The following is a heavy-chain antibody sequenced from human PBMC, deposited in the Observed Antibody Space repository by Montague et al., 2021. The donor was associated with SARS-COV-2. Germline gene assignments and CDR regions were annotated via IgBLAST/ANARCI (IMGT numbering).Heavy chain of an antibody. CDR2: IYYSGST. CDR3: AMRGGALDAFDI. V-gene: IGHV4-39*01. CDR1: GGSIRTSSYY. D-gene: IGHD4-17*01. Sequence: SETLSLTCTVSGGSIRTSSYYWGWIRQPPGKGQDWIGSIYYSGSTYYNPSLKSRVTISVDTSKNQFSLKLSSVTAADTAVYYCAMRGGALDAFDIWGQGTMVIVPS. J-gene: IGHJ3*02.